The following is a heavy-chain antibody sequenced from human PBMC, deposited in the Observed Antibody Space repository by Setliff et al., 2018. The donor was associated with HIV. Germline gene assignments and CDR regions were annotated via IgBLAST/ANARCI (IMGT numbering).Heavy chain of an antibody. CDR3: VKDGSLAGRYYHYMDV. CDR2: IRSKSIGGTT. V-gene: IGHV3-49*04. CDR1: GFSFDDYA. Sequence: GGSLRLSCTASGFSFDDYALTWVRQAPGKGLEWVGFIRSKSIGGTTDYGEMTAYAESARGRFTISRDNARKSLYLQMNSLTTEDTALYYCVKDGSLAGRYYHYMDVWGKGTTVTVSS. D-gene: IGHD6-19*01. J-gene: IGHJ6*03.